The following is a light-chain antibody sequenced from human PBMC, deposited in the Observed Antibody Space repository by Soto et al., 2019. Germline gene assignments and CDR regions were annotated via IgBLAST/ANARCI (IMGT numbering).Light chain of an antibody. Sequence: EIVMAHSPATLSVSTRERATLSCRASQSVSSNLAWYQQKPGQAPKLLIYSASTRATGIPARFSGSGSGTEFTLTISSLQSEDFAVYYCQQYNNWRIAFGQGARLEVK. V-gene: IGKV3-15*01. CDR2: SAS. CDR3: QQYNNWRIA. CDR1: QSVSSN. J-gene: IGKJ5*01.